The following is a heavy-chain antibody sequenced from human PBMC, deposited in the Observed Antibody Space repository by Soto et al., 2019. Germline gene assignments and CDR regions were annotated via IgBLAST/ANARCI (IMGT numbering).Heavy chain of an antibody. D-gene: IGHD6-19*01. V-gene: IGHV3-66*01. J-gene: IGHJ6*02. CDR1: GFTVSTNY. CDR2: IYGGGST. CDR3: ASPTEAVAGYYYCGMDV. Sequence: EVQLVESGGGLVQPGGSLRLSCAASGFTVSTNYMSWVRQAPGKGLEWVSVIYGGGSTYYADSVKGRFTISRDNSKNTLDLQMNSLRAEDTAVYYCASPTEAVAGYYYCGMDVWGQGTTVTVSS.